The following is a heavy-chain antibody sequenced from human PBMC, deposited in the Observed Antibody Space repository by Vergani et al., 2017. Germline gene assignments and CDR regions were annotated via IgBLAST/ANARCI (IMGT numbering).Heavy chain of an antibody. CDR3: AKARKPITRVRGVTSGIGY. CDR1: GFTFSGSA. CDR2: IKRKTDGGTT. Sequence: EVQLVESGGGLVQPGGSLKLSCAASGFTFSGSAMHWVRQASGKGLEWVGRIKRKTDGGTTDYAAPVKVRFTIPRDDSTNTLYLQMNRLRAADTAGYYCAKARKPITRVRGVTSGIGYWGQGTLVTVSS. V-gene: IGHV3-15*01. D-gene: IGHD3-10*01. J-gene: IGHJ4*02.